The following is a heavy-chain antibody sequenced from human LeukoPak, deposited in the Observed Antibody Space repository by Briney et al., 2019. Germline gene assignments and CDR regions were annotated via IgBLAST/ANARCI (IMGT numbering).Heavy chain of an antibody. CDR1: GYTFTSYG. CDR2: ISAYNGNT. J-gene: IGHJ4*02. D-gene: IGHD3-22*01. CDR3: GSTSYYYDSIGYYY. V-gene: IGHV1-18*01. Sequence: ASVKVSCKASGYTFTSYGISWVRQAPGQGLEWMGWISAYNGNTNYAQKLQGRVTMTTDTSTRTAYMELRSLRTDDTAVYYCGSTSYYYDSIGYYYWGQGTLVTVSS.